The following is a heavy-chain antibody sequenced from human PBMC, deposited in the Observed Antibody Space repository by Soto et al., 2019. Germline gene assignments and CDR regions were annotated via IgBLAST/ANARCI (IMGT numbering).Heavy chain of an antibody. J-gene: IGHJ4*02. CDR1: GYSISSSNHY. Sequence: PSETLSLTCRVSGYSISSSNHYWVWIRQRPGKTLEWIGNIYYTGTTDYNPSLKGRVTFSVDTSRNQFSLSLKSVTAADTAVYYCARQVVGVAVADWGQGTQVTVS. CDR2: IYYTGTT. CDR3: ARQVVGVAVAD. D-gene: IGHD6-19*01. V-gene: IGHV4-39*01.